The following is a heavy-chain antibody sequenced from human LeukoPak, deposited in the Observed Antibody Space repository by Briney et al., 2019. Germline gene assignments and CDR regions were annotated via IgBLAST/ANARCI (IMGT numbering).Heavy chain of an antibody. CDR3: ARGGDGYNAIDY. D-gene: IGHD5-24*01. V-gene: IGHV4-59*01. J-gene: IGHJ4*02. Sequence: PSQTLSLTCTVSGDSISSYYWSWIRQPPGKGLEWIGYISYTGSTNYNPSLKSRVTISVDTSKNQFSLKLSSVTAADTAVYYCARGGDGYNAIDYWGQGTLVTVSS. CDR1: GDSISSYY. CDR2: ISYTGST.